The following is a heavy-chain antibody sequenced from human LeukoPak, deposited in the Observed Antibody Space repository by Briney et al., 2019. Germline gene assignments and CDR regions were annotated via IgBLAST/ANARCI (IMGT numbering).Heavy chain of an antibody. J-gene: IGHJ3*02. V-gene: IGHV3-23*01. D-gene: IGHD3-10*01. CDR1: AFTFSSYA. CDR3: AKDLTYYYGLGSSTNAFDI. Sequence: GGSLRLSCAASAFTFSSYAMSWVRQAPGKGLEWVSGISGSGDYTYYADSLKGRFTISRDNSKNTLYLQMNSLGAEYTALYYCAKDLTYYYGLGSSTNAFDIWGQGTMVTVSS. CDR2: ISGSGDYT.